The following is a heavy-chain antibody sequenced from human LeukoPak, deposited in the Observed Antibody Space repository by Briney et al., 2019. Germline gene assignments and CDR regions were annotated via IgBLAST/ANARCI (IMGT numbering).Heavy chain of an antibody. CDR1: GDTFTGYY. J-gene: IGHJ4*02. Sequence: ASVKVSCKAFGDTFTGYYTHWVRQAPGQGLEWTGWIDPNSGGTNYAQQFQGRVTMTRDTSISTAYVELTRLRSDDTAVYYCARLAAAGTSYDFWGQGTLVTVSS. CDR3: ARLAAAGTSYDF. D-gene: IGHD6-13*01. CDR2: IDPNSGGT. V-gene: IGHV1-2*02.